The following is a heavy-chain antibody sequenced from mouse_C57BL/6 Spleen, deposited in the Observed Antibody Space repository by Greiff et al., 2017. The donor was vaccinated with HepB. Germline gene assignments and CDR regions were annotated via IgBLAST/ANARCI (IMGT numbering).Heavy chain of an antibody. J-gene: IGHJ3*01. CDR2: IYPSDSET. CDR3: ARGYPAWFAY. D-gene: IGHD1-2*01. V-gene: IGHV1-61*01. Sequence: VQLQQPGAELVRPGSSVKLSCKASGYTFTSYGMDWEKQRPGQGLEWIGNIYPSDSETHYNQKFKDKATLTVDKSSSTAYMQLSSLTSEDSAVYYCARGYPAWFAYWGQGTLVTVSA. CDR1: GYTFTSYG.